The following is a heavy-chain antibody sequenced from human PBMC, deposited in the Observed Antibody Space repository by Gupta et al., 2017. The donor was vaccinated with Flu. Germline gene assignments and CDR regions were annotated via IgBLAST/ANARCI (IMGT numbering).Heavy chain of an antibody. CDR3: ARGTYSSSWSSNFDF. J-gene: IGHJ4*02. CDR2: INRSGST. CDR1: RGYF. V-gene: IGHV4-34*01. D-gene: IGHD6-13*01. Sequence: RGYFWSWSRQTPGKGLEWIGEINRSGSTKYNPSLKSRVTISIDTSKNQFYLILTSVTVADTGVYYCARGTYSSSWSSNFDFWGQGTLVTVSS.